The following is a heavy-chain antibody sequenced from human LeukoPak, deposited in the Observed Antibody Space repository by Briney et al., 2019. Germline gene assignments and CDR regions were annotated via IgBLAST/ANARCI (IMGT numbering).Heavy chain of an antibody. CDR2: MNPNSGGT. D-gene: IGHD2-15*01. V-gene: IGHV1-2*02. J-gene: IGHJ4*02. CDR3: ARAVCSGGSCYSYFDY. Sequence: GASVKVSCKASGYTFTSYDINWVRQATGQGLQWMGWMNPNSGGTNYAQKFQGRVTMTRDTSISTAYMELSRLRSDDTAVYYCARAVCSGGSCYSYFDYWGQGTLVTVSS. CDR1: GYTFTSYD.